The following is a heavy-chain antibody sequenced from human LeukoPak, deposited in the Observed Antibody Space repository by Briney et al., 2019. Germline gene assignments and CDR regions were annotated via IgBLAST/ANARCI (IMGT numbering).Heavy chain of an antibody. Sequence: PSETLSLTCTVSGGSISSYYWSWIRQPPGKGLEWSGYIYYSGSTNYNPSLKSRVTISVYTSKNQFSLKLSSVTAADTAVYYCALNWGGYAFDIWGQGTMVTVSS. CDR2: IYYSGST. CDR3: ALNWGGYAFDI. V-gene: IGHV4-59*08. CDR1: GGSISSYY. D-gene: IGHD7-27*01. J-gene: IGHJ3*02.